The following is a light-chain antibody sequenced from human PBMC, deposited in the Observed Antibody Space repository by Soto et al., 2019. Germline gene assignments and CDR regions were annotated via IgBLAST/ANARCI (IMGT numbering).Light chain of an antibody. CDR3: SSYTSSSTLDVV. J-gene: IGLJ2*01. Sequence: QSALTQPASVSGSPGQSITISCTGTSSDVGGYNYVSWYQQHRGKAPKLMIYDVSNRPSGVSNRFSGSKSGNTASLTISGLQAEDEADYYCSSYTSSSTLDVVFGGGTKLPVL. CDR1: SSDVGGYNY. V-gene: IGLV2-14*01. CDR2: DVS.